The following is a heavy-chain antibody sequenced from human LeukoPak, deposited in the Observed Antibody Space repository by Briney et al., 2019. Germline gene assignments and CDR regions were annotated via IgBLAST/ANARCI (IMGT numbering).Heavy chain of an antibody. CDR1: AGSISSGGYS. Sequence: SETLSLNCAGSAGSISSGGYSWSWIRQPPGKRLEMIGNIYHTGSTYYNPALNSIATISVDRSKNQFSLKLSSVTAADTAVYYCARARHSVVNNWFDPWGQGTLVTVSS. D-gene: IGHD2-15*01. V-gene: IGHV4-30-2*01. CDR2: IYHTGST. J-gene: IGHJ5*02. CDR3: ARARHSVVNNWFDP.